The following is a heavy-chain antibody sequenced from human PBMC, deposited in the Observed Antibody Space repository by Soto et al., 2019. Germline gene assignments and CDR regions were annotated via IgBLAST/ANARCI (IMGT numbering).Heavy chain of an antibody. Sequence: EVQLVESGGGLVQPGGSLRLSCAASGFTFSSYDMHWVRQATGKGLEWVSGIGTAGDTYYPGSVKGRFTISRENAKKSWYLQMNSLRAGDTAVYYCARGSPYYDDSGGYGGMDVWGQGTTVTVSS. J-gene: IGHJ6*02. CDR2: IGTAGDT. CDR1: GFTFSSYD. D-gene: IGHD3-22*01. V-gene: IGHV3-13*01. CDR3: ARGSPYYDDSGGYGGMDV.